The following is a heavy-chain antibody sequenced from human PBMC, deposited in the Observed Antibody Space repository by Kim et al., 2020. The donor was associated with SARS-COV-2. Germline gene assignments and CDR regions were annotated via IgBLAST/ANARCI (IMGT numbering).Heavy chain of an antibody. Sequence: RFTISRDNAKNSLYLQMNSLRAEDTAVYYCARERGLVYYYGSGAHDAFDIWGQGTMVTVSS. J-gene: IGHJ3*02. CDR3: ARERGLVYYYGSGAHDAFDI. V-gene: IGHV3-11*06. D-gene: IGHD3-10*01.